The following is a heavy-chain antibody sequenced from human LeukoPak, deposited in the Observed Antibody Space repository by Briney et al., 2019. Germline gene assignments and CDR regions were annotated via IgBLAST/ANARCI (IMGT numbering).Heavy chain of an antibody. V-gene: IGHV3-23*01. CDR3: AKVRTGHYFDY. J-gene: IGHJ4*02. CDR1: GFTFSTYA. Sequence: GGSLRLSCAASGFTFSTYAMSWVRQAPGKGLEWVSSISGTGGSTYYADSVKGRFTISRDNSNNTLFLQMNSLRAEDTAVYYCAKVRTGHYFDYWGQGTLVTVSS. CDR2: ISGTGGST. D-gene: IGHD1-1*01.